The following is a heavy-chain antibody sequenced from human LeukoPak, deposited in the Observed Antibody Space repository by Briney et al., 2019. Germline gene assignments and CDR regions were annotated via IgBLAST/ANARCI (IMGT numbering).Heavy chain of an antibody. D-gene: IGHD3-22*01. CDR1: GFPFSSYG. V-gene: IGHV3-33*06. CDR3: AKDRAYYDSTSPVDYFDY. J-gene: IGHJ4*02. Sequence: GGSLRLSCAASGFPFSSYGMHWVRQAPGKGQEWVAVIWYDGSNKYYADSVKGRFTISRDNSKNTLYLQMNSLRAEDTAVYYCAKDRAYYDSTSPVDYFDYWGQGTLVTVSS. CDR2: IWYDGSNK.